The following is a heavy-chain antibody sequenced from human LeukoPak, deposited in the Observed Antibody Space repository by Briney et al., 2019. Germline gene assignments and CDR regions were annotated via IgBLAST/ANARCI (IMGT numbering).Heavy chain of an antibody. J-gene: IGHJ3*02. V-gene: IGHV4-59*12. D-gene: IGHD2-15*01. CDR3: ARVGIVVVLTTTPLGAFDI. CDR2: IYYSGST. Sequence: PSETLSLTCTVSGGSISSYYWSWIRQPPGKGLEWIGYIYYSGSTKYNPSLKSRVTISVDTAKNQFSLKLGSVTAADTAVYYCARVGIVVVLTTTPLGAFDIWGQGTMVTVSS. CDR1: GGSISSYY.